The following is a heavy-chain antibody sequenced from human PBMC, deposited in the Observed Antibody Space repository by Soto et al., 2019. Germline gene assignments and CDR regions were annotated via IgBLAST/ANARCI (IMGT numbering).Heavy chain of an antibody. J-gene: IGHJ6*02. D-gene: IGHD3-16*01. Sequence: EVQLLESGGGLEQPGGSLRLSCAASGFTLSSFALNWVRQAPGKGLEWVSYIGATSSSGSNFYYAASVKGRFTISRDSAKNSLFLQMNSLRDEDTAIYYCARGGKVPYYYGMDVWGQGTTVTVSS. CDR1: GFTLSSFA. V-gene: IGHV3-48*03. CDR3: ARGGKVPYYYGMDV. CDR2: IGATSSSGSNF.